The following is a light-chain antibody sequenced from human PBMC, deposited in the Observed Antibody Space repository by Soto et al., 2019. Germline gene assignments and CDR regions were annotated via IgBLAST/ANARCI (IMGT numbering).Light chain of an antibody. Sequence: EMVMTQSPATLSVSPGERATLSCRASQSVSTDLSWYQHKPGQPPRLLFYGASTRATGIPARFSGSASGTEFTLTIGSLQSEDFAVYYCQQYSNWPPMYTFGQGTKLEIK. J-gene: IGKJ2*01. CDR2: GAS. CDR1: QSVSTD. CDR3: QQYSNWPPMYT. V-gene: IGKV3-15*01.